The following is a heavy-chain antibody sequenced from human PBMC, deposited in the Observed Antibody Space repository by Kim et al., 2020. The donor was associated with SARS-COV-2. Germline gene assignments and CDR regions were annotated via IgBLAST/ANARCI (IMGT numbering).Heavy chain of an antibody. V-gene: IGHV1-2*02. D-gene: IGHD2-2*01. CDR2: INPNSGGT. Sequence: ASVKVSCKASGYTFTGYYMHWVRQAPGQGLEWMGWINPNSGGTNYAQKFQGRVTMTRDTSISTAYMELSRLRSDDTAVYYCARVDVVVPAAYYDYWGQGTLVTVSS. CDR3: ARVDVVVPAAYYDY. CDR1: GYTFTGYY. J-gene: IGHJ4*02.